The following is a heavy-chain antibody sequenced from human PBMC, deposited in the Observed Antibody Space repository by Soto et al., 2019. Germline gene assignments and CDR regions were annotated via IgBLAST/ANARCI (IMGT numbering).Heavy chain of an antibody. Sequence: GGSLRLSCAASGFTFSSYGMHWVRQAPGKGLEWVAVISYDGSNKYYADSVKGRFTISRDNSKNTLYLQMNSLRAEDTAVYYCAKEVLRYFDWSAYFDYWGQGTLVTVSS. CDR3: AKEVLRYFDWSAYFDY. V-gene: IGHV3-30*18. CDR2: ISYDGSNK. J-gene: IGHJ4*02. CDR1: GFTFSSYG. D-gene: IGHD3-9*01.